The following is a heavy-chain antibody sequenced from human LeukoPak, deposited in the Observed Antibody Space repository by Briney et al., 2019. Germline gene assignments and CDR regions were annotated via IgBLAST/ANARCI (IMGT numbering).Heavy chain of an antibody. V-gene: IGHV4-34*01. CDR2: INHSGST. J-gene: IGHJ4*02. CDR1: GRSFSGYY. CDR3: ARVPRIAVAGRPFDY. D-gene: IGHD6-19*01. Sequence: PSETLSLTCAVYGRSFSGYYWSWIRQPPGKGLEWIGEINHSGSTNYNPSLKSRVTISVDTSKNQFSLKLSSVTAADTAVYYCARVPRIAVAGRPFDYWGQGTLVTVSS.